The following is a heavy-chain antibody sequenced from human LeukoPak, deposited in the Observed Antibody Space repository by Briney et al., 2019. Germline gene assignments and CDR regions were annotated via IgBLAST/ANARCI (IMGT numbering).Heavy chain of an antibody. J-gene: IGHJ6*04. CDR1: GGSISSYY. D-gene: IGHD6-13*01. Sequence: SETLSLTCTVSGGSISSYYWSWIRQPPGKGLEGIGYIYYSGSTNYNPSLKSRVTISVDKSKNQFSLTLSSVTAADTAVYYCASEGIAAAGTLYYGMDVWGKGTTVTVSS. V-gene: IGHV4-59*12. CDR2: IYYSGST. CDR3: ASEGIAAAGTLYYGMDV.